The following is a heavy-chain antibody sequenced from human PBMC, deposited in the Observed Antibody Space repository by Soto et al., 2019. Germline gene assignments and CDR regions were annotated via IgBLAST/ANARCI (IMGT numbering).Heavy chain of an antibody. J-gene: IGHJ4*02. CDR2: IKSKTDGGTT. D-gene: IGHD6-19*01. Sequence: EVQLVESGGGLVKPGGSLRVSCGASGFAFRNAWMTWVRQAPGKGLEWVGRIKSKTDGGTTDYAAPVKGRFTISRNDSKNTLYLQMNSLKTDDTAVYYCNTGYSSAWDEAYTDYWGQGTLVTVSS. CDR3: NTGYSSAWDEAYTDY. CDR1: GFAFRNAW. V-gene: IGHV3-15*01.